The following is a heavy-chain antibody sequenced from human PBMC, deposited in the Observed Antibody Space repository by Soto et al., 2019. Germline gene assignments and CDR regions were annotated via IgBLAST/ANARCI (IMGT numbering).Heavy chain of an antibody. Sequence: SETLSLTCRISCGSISSYYWSWIRQPPGKGLEWIGYIYYSGSTNYNPSLKSRVTISVDTSKNQFSLKLSSVTAADTAVYYCARSGGNSPYYYYYYGMDVWGQGTTVTVSS. J-gene: IGHJ6*02. D-gene: IGHD2-15*01. CDR1: CGSISSYY. CDR2: IYYSGST. CDR3: ARSGGNSPYYYYYYGMDV. V-gene: IGHV4-59*12.